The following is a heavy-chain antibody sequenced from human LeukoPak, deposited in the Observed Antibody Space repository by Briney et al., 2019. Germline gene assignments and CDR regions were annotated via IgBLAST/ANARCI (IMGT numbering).Heavy chain of an antibody. J-gene: IGHJ3*02. D-gene: IGHD3-22*01. V-gene: IGHV5-51*01. CDR3: ARPLLYYVDSRGYPTFDAFDI. Sequence: GESLKISCKGSGYSFTTYWIAWVRQMPGKGLGWMGIIYPGDSDTRYSPSFQGQVTISDDKSISTAYLQWSSLKASDTAMYYCARPLLYYVDSRGYPTFDAFDIWGQGTMVTVSS. CDR1: GYSFTTYW. CDR2: IYPGDSDT.